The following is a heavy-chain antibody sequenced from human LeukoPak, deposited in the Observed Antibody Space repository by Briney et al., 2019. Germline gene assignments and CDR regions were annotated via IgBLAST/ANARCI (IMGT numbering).Heavy chain of an antibody. J-gene: IGHJ5*02. D-gene: IGHD4-17*01. V-gene: IGHV4-59*01. CDR3: ARREDYGDYVGFDP. CDR2: IYYSGST. Sequence: SETLSRTCTVSGCSISSYYWSWIRQPPGKGLEGIGYIYYSGSTNYKPSLRRRVTISVDTPKHHLSLKLSSVTAADTAVYYCARREDYGDYVGFDPWGEGTLVTVSS. CDR1: GCSISSYY.